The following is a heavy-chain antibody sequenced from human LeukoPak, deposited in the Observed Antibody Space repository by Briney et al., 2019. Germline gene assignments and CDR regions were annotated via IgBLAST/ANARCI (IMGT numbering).Heavy chain of an antibody. Sequence: GGSLRLSCAASGFTFSSYAMSWVRQAPGKGLEWVSAISGSGGSTYYADSVKGRFTISRDNSKRSLYLEMNSLRVEDTAVYYCVRWAREADVWGQGTQVIVSS. CDR3: VRWAREADV. CDR2: ISGSGGST. D-gene: IGHD2-15*01. CDR1: GFTFSSYA. J-gene: IGHJ4*02. V-gene: IGHV3-23*01.